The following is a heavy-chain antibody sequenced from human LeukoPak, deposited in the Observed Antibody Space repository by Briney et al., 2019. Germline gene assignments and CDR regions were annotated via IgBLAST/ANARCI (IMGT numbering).Heavy chain of an antibody. V-gene: IGHV1-69*05. D-gene: IGHD3-22*01. J-gene: IGHJ4*02. CDR2: IIPIFGTA. CDR3: ASSNYYDSSGYYDY. Sequence: ASVKVSCKASGGTFSSYAISWARQAPGQGHEWMGRIIPIFGTANYAQKFQGRVTITTDESTSTAYMELSSLRSEDTAVYYCASSNYYDSSGYYDYWGQGTLVIVSS. CDR1: GGTFSSYA.